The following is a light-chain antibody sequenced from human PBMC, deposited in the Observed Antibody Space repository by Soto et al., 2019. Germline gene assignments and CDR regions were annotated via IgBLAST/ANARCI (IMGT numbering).Light chain of an antibody. J-gene: IGKJ5*01. Sequence: DIQMTQSPSSLSASVGDRVTITCRASQSITTYLNRYQQKPGRAPKLLIYDASNLEAGVPSRFRGSGSGTDFTFTISRLQHEDIATYYCQQYENLPTFGQGTRLEIK. CDR3: QQYENLPT. CDR1: QSITTY. CDR2: DAS. V-gene: IGKV1-33*01.